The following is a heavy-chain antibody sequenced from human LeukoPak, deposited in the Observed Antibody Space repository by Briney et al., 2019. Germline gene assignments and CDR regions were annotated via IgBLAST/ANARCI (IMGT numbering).Heavy chain of an antibody. CDR1: GYTFTGYY. Sequence: ASVKVSCKASGYTFTGYYMHWARQAPGQGLEWMGRINPNSGGTNYAQKFQGRVTMTRDTSISTAYMELSRLRSDDTAVYYCARDFWSGRTNDAFDIWGQGTMVTVSS. CDR2: INPNSGGT. D-gene: IGHD3-3*01. V-gene: IGHV1-2*06. J-gene: IGHJ3*02. CDR3: ARDFWSGRTNDAFDI.